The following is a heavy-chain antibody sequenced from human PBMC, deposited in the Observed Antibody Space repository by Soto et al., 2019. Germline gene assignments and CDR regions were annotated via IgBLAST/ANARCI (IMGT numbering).Heavy chain of an antibody. D-gene: IGHD3-22*01. CDR1: GFTFSNAW. Sequence: GGSLRLSCAASGFTFSNAWMNWVRQAPGKGLEWVGRIKSKTDGGTTDYAAPVKGRFTISRDDSKNTLYLQMNSLKTEDTAVYYCTTDDYYDSSGYLDAFDIWGQRTMATVS. CDR3: TTDDYYDSSGYLDAFDI. CDR2: IKSKTDGGTT. J-gene: IGHJ3*02. V-gene: IGHV3-15*07.